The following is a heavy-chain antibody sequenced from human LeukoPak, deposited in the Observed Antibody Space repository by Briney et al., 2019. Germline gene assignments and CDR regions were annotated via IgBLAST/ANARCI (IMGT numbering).Heavy chain of an antibody. CDR1: GGTFSSYA. J-gene: IGHJ4*02. CDR3: AREKQRDTAFDY. D-gene: IGHD5-18*01. CDR2: IIPIFGTA. V-gene: IGHV1-69*05. Sequence: SVKVSCKASGGTFSSYAISWVRQAPGQGLEWMGGIIPIFGTANYAQKFQGRVTITTDESTSTAYMELSSLRSEDTAVYYCAREKQRDTAFDYRGQGTLVTVSS.